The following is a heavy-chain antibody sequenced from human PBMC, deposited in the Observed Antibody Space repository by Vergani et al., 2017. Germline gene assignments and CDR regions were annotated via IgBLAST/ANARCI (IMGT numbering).Heavy chain of an antibody. CDR3: AVRRPGIAVAGPADV. Sequence: EGQLVESGGDWVQRGGSLRLSCAASGFISSSYWMSWVRQAPGKGLEWVANVNQDGSEKYYVDSVKGRFTISRDNAKNSLYLQMNSLRAEDTAVYYCAVRRPGIAVAGPADVWGQGTTVTVSS. J-gene: IGHJ6*02. D-gene: IGHD6-19*01. CDR2: VNQDGSEK. CDR1: GFISSSYW. V-gene: IGHV3-7*01.